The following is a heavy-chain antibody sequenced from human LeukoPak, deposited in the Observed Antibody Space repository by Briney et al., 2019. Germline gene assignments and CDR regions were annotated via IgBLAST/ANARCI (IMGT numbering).Heavy chain of an antibody. CDR2: ISSSSSYI. CDR1: GFTFSSYS. D-gene: IGHD3-9*01. V-gene: IGHV3-21*01. CDR3: ARDVTYYDILTGLTDGMDV. J-gene: IGHJ6*02. Sequence: PGGSLRLSCAASGFTFSSYSMNWVRQAPGKGLEWVSSISSSSSYIYYADSVKGRFTISRDNAKNSLYLQMNSLRAEDTAVYYCARDVTYYDILTGLTDGMDVWGQGTTVTVSS.